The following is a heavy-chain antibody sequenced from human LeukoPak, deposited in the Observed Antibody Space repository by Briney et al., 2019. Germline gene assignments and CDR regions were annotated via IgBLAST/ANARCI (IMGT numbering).Heavy chain of an antibody. CDR3: AKGSAYDPRDY. CDR1: GFIFSDYY. D-gene: IGHD3-22*01. V-gene: IGHV3-23*01. CDR2: ISGSGGST. Sequence: PGGSLRLACAASGFIFSDYYMSWIRQAPGKGLEWVSAISGSGGSTYYADSVKGRFTISRDNSKNTLYLQMNSLRAEDTAVYYCAKGSAYDPRDYWGQGTLVTVSS. J-gene: IGHJ4*02.